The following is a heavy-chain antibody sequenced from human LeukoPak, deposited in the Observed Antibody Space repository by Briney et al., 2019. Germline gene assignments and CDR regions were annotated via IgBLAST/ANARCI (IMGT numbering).Heavy chain of an antibody. V-gene: IGHV3-21*01. J-gene: IGHJ4*02. CDR3: ARDYSGYDFLPTDY. CDR2: ISSSSSYI. CDR1: GFTFSSYS. D-gene: IGHD5-12*01. Sequence: PGGSLRLSCAASGFTFSSYSMNWVRQAPGKGLEWVSSISSSSSYIYYADSVKGRFTISRDNAKNSLYLQMNSLRAEDTAVYYCARDYSGYDFLPTDYWGQGTLVTVSS.